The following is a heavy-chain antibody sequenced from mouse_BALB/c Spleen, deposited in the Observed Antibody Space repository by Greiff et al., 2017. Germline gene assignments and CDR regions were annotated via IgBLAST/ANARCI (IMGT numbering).Heavy chain of an antibody. D-gene: IGHD2-3*01. V-gene: IGHV1-12*01. CDR2: IFPGNGDT. CDR3: ARSVTYAMDY. CDR1: GYTFTSYN. J-gene: IGHJ4*01. Sequence: LQQPGAELVKPGASVKMSCKASGYTFTSYNMHWVKQTPGQGLEWIGAIFPGNGDTSYNQKFKGKATLTADKSSSTAYMQLSSLTSEDSAVYYCARSVTYAMDYWGQGTSVTVSS.